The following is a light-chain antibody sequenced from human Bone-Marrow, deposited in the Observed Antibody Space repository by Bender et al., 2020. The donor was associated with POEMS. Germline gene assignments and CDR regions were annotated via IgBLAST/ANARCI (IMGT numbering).Light chain of an antibody. CDR1: SSKFGSYP. CDR3: ATWDDSLNGWV. J-gene: IGLJ3*02. Sequence: QSVLTQPPSASGTPGQRVTISCSGSSSKFGSYPVNWYQQLPGAAPKLVIFNNSQRPSGVPYRFSGSNSGTSASLAISGLLSDDYSDFYCATWDDSLNGWVFGGGTKLTVL. CDR2: NNS. V-gene: IGLV1-44*01.